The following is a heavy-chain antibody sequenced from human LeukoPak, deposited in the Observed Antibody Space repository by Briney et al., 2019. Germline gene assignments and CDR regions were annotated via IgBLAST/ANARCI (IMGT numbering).Heavy chain of an antibody. V-gene: IGHV3-23*01. D-gene: IGHD3-16*01. Sequence: PGGPLRLSCVASGFTFSDHYMDWVRQAPGKGLEWVSGISGGGVTTYYADSVKGRFTISRDNSKNTLYLQMNSLRADDTAIYYCARNQQLGGHSYYYYGMDVWGQGTTVTVSS. CDR2: ISGGGVTT. J-gene: IGHJ6*02. CDR3: ARNQQLGGHSYYYYGMDV. CDR1: GFTFSDHY.